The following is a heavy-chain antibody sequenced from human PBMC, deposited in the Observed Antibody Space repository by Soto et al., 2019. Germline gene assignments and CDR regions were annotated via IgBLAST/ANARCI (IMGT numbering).Heavy chain of an antibody. CDR2: IYYLGST. D-gene: IGHD6-13*01. V-gene: IGHV4-59*01. CDR1: GGSLSPYC. J-gene: IGHJ4*02. CDR3: AREDTGSWFRYFDY. Sequence: SETLSVTCSVAGGSLSPYCWTWLRQAPGKGMEWIGYIYYLGSTKYSPSLKSQVTMSVDTSKNQISLKLTSVTTADTAVYYCAREDTGSWFRYFDYWGQGKQVTVSS.